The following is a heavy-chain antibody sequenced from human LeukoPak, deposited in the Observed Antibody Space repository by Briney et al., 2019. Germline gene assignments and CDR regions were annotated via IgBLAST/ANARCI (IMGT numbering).Heavy chain of an antibody. D-gene: IGHD5-18*01. V-gene: IGHV4-4*07. CDR3: ARAHTPLRSDYYYYLDV. J-gene: IGHJ6*03. CDR1: GGSFSGHY. Sequence: KPSETLSLTCTVSGGSFSGHYWTWIRQPAGRGLEFIGRVYIAGPTNYNASLLGRVTMSVDTSKSQFSLNLTSVTAADTAVYYCARAHTPLRSDYYYYLDVWGKGTTVTAS. CDR2: VYIAGPT.